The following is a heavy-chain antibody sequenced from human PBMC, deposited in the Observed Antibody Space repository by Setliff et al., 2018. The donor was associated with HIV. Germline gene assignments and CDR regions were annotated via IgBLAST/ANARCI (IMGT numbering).Heavy chain of an antibody. Sequence: SETLSLTCTVSGGSNSTRNYYWGWVRQPPGKGLEWVGNVDYTGSTYYNPSLKSRVTISVDTSKNQFSLRLNSVTAEDTAVYYCARDLPELTGRSFDPWGQGIQVTVSS. CDR1: GGSNSTRNYY. CDR2: VDYTGST. V-gene: IGHV4-39*07. CDR3: ARDLPELTGRSFDP. J-gene: IGHJ5*02. D-gene: IGHD7-27*01.